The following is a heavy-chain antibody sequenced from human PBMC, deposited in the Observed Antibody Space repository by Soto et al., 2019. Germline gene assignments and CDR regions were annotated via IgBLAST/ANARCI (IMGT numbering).Heavy chain of an antibody. D-gene: IGHD3-22*01. CDR3: AKDAQAHYYDSSGYYLAFDY. CDR1: GFTFSSYA. V-gene: IGHV3-23*01. CDR2: ISGSGGST. J-gene: IGHJ4*02. Sequence: GGSLRLSCAASGFTFSSYAMSWVRQAPGKGLEWVSAISGSGGSTYYADSVKGRFTISRDNSKNTLYLQMNSLRAEDTAVYYCAKDAQAHYYDSSGYYLAFDYWGQGTLVTVSS.